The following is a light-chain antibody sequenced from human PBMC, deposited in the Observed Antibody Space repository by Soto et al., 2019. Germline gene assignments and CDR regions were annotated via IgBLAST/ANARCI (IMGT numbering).Light chain of an antibody. V-gene: IGLV1-40*01. CDR2: GNN. CDR1: SSNIGAGYD. CDR3: QSYDNSLSAWV. Sequence: QSALTQPPSVSGAPGQRVTISCTGSSSNIGAGYDVHWYQQLPGTAPKLLIYGNNNRPSGVPDRFSGSKSGTSASLAITGLQAEDEGDYYCQSYDNSLSAWVFGGGTKVTVL. J-gene: IGLJ3*02.